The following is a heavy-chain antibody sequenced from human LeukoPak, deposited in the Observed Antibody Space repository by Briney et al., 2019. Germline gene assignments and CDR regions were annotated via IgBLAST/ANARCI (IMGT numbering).Heavy chain of an antibody. CDR1: GFTFSSYA. V-gene: IGHV3-23*01. CDR2: ISGSGGST. D-gene: IGHD3-22*01. J-gene: IGHJ4*02. Sequence: GGSLRLSCAASGFTFSSYAMSWVRQAPGKGLEWVSAISGSGGSTYYADSVKGRFTISRDNSKNTLYLQMNSPRAEDTAVYYCARGGGDTYFYDSSGYSPFDYWGQGTLVTVSS. CDR3: ARGGGDTYFYDSSGYSPFDY.